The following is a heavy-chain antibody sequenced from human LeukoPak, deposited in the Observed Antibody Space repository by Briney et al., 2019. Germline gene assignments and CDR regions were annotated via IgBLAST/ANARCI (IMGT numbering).Heavy chain of an antibody. CDR3: VQEGPRGLAFDI. Sequence: GGSLRLSCAASGFTFDDYTMHWVRHAPGKGLEWVSLISWDGGSTYYADSVKGRFAISRDNSKNTLYLQMNSLRAEDTAVYYCVQEGPRGLAFDIWGQGTKVTVSS. V-gene: IGHV3-43*01. CDR2: ISWDGGST. J-gene: IGHJ3*02. CDR1: GFTFDDYT.